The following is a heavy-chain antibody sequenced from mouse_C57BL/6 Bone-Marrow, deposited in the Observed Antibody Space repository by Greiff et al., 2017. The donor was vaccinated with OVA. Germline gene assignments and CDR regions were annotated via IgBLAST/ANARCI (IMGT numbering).Heavy chain of an antibody. V-gene: IGHV1-69*01. D-gene: IGHD1-1*02. CDR2: IDPSDSYT. Sequence: VQLQQPGAELVMPGASVKLSCKASGYTFTSYWMHWVKQRPGQGLEWIGEIDPSDSYTNYNQKFKGKSTLTVDKSSSTAYMQLSSLTSEDSAVYYCAREGVEDYFDYWGQGTTLTVSS. CDR1: GYTFTSYW. CDR3: AREGVEDYFDY. J-gene: IGHJ2*01.